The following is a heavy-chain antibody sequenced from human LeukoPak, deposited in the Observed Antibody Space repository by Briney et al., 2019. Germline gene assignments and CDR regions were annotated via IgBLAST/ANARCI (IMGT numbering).Heavy chain of an antibody. CDR3: AKPTRGSGSFLIDF. CDR1: EFTFSSYG. Sequence: GGSLRLSCAASEFTFSSYGMHWVRQAPDKGLEWVAFIRNDGTEKYYSDSVKGRFTISRDNSKNTLYLQMNSLRAEDTAVYYCAKPTRGSGSFLIDFWGQGTLVTVSS. D-gene: IGHD1-26*01. V-gene: IGHV3-30*02. CDR2: IRNDGTEK. J-gene: IGHJ4*02.